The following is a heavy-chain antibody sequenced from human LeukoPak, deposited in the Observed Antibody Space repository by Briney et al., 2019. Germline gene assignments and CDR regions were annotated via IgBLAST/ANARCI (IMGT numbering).Heavy chain of an antibody. V-gene: IGHV1-8*01. CDR3: ARGYYDILTGYYIGY. Sequence: GASVKVSCKAFEYTFTSYDINWVRQATGQGLEWMGWMNPNSGNTGYAQKFQGRVTMTRNTSISTAYMELSSLTSEDTAVYYCARGYYDILTGYYIGYWGQGTLVTVSS. D-gene: IGHD3-9*01. J-gene: IGHJ4*02. CDR2: MNPNSGNT. CDR1: EYTFTSYD.